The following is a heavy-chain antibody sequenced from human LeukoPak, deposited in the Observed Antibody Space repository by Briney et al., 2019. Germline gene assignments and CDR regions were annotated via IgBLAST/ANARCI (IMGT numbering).Heavy chain of an antibody. V-gene: IGHV1-8*03. CDR3: ARGGSTSCYTGYCYYYMDV. CDR1: GYTFTSYD. CDR2: MNPNSGNT. J-gene: IGHJ6*03. D-gene: IGHD2-2*02. Sequence: ASVKVSCKASGYTFTSYDINWVRQATGQGLEWMGWMNPNSGNTGYAQKFQGRGTITRNTAISTAYMELSSLRSEDTAVYYCARGGSTSCYTGYCYYYMDVWGKGTTVTVSS.